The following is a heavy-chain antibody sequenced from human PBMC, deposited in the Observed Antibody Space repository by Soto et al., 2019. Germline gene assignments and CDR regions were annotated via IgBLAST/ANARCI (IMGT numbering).Heavy chain of an antibody. D-gene: IGHD3-10*01. V-gene: IGHV4-34*01. CDR2: INHSGST. Sequence: SETLSLTCAVYGGSFSGYYWSWIRQPPGKGLEWIGEINHSGSTNYNPSLKSRVTISVDTSKNQFSLKLSSVTAADTAVYYCARVTYYYGSGSFHYWGQGTLVTVSS. CDR3: ARVTYYYGSGSFHY. J-gene: IGHJ4*02. CDR1: GGSFSGYY.